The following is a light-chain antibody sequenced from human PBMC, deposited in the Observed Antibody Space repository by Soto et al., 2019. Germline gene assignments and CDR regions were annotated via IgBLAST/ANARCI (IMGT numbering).Light chain of an antibody. J-gene: IGKJ2*01. CDR2: AAS. Sequence: DIPMTQSPSSLSASVGDRVTITCRASQSISSYLNWYQQKPGKDPKLLIYAASSLQSGVPSRFSGSGSGTDFTLTISSLQPEDFATYYCQQSYSTPPYTFGQGTKLEIK. CDR1: QSISSY. CDR3: QQSYSTPPYT. V-gene: IGKV1-39*01.